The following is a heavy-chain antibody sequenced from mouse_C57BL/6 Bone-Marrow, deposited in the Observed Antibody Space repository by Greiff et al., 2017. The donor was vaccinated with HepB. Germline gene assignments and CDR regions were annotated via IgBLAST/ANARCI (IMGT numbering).Heavy chain of an antibody. V-gene: IGHV1-81*01. CDR1: GYTFTSYG. CDR2: IYPRSGNT. J-gene: IGHJ4*01. Sequence: VKLMESGAELARPGASVKLSCKASGYTFTSYGISWVKQRTGQGLEWIGEIYPRSGNTYYNEKFKGKATLTADKSSSTAYMELRSLTSEDSAVYFCARGYRGAMDYWGQGTSVTVSS. CDR3: ARGYRGAMDY. D-gene: IGHD2-2*01.